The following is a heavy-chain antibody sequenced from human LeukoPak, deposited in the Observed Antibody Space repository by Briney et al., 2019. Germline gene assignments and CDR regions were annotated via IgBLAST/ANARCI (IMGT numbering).Heavy chain of an antibody. CDR3: ASALVRYAFDI. CDR1: GGTFSSYA. J-gene: IGHJ3*02. V-gene: IGHV1-69*04. CDR2: IIPILGIA. Sequence: GASVKVSCKASGGTFSSYAISWVRQAPGQGLEWMGRIIPILGIANYAQKFQGRVTITAGKSTSTAYMELSSLRSDDTAVYYCASALVRYAFDIWGQGTMVTVSS. D-gene: IGHD6-6*01.